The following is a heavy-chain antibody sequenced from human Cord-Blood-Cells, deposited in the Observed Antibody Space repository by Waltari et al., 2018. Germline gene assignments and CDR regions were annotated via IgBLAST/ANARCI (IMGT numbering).Heavy chain of an antibody. Sequence: QVQLVESGGGVVQPGRSLRLSCAASGFTFCSYAMHWVRQAPGKGLEWVAVISYDGSNKYYADSVKGRFTISRDNSKNTLYLQMNSLRAEDTAVYYCARSIPFDYWGQGTLVTVSS. CDR1: GFTFCSYA. D-gene: IGHD2-2*02. CDR3: ARSIPFDY. CDR2: ISYDGSNK. J-gene: IGHJ4*02. V-gene: IGHV3-30*04.